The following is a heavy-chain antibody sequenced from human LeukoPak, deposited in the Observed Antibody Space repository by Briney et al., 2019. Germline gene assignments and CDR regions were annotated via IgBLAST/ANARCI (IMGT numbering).Heavy chain of an antibody. CDR1: GFTFSSYA. D-gene: IGHD3-10*01. V-gene: IGHV3-23*01. J-gene: IGHJ4*02. CDR2: ISGSGGST. Sequence: GGSLRLSCAASGFTFSSYAMSWVRQAPGKGLEWVSAISGSGGSTYYADSVKGRFTISRDNSKNTLYLQMNSLRAEDTAVYYCAKAKSWFGELGRFDYWGQGTLVTVSS. CDR3: AKAKSWFGELGRFDY.